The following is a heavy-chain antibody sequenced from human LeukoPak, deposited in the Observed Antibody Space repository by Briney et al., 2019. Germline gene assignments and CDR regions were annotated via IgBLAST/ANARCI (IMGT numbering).Heavy chain of an antibody. CDR1: GGTFSSYA. J-gene: IGHJ6*04. CDR2: IIPIFGTA. Sequence: SVKVSFKASGGTFSSYAISWVRQAPGQGLEWMGGIIPIFGTANYAQKFQGRVTITADKSTSTAYMELSSLRSEDTAVYYCARGGYCSSTSCYAGDYYYYYGMDVWGKGTTVTVSS. D-gene: IGHD2-2*01. V-gene: IGHV1-69*06. CDR3: ARGGYCSSTSCYAGDYYYYYGMDV.